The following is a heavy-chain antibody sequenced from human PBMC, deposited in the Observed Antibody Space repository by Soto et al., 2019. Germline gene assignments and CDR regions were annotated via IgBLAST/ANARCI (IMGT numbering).Heavy chain of an antibody. J-gene: IGHJ5*02. Sequence: HLVQSGPEVKKPGASVTVSCKTSGDTFTNFGLSWVRQAPGQGLEWMGWIATYNTNRNYAQKFQGRLTLTTDTSTSTAYMELKSLGYDDTAVYYCARVLRGVVYWFDPWGQGTLVTVSS. D-gene: IGHD3-10*01. CDR2: IATYNTNR. CDR1: GDTFTNFG. V-gene: IGHV1-18*01. CDR3: ARVLRGVVYWFDP.